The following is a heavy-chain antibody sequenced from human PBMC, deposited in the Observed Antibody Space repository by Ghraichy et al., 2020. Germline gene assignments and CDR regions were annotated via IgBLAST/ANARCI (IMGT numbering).Heavy chain of an antibody. CDR2: INPNSGGT. CDR3: ATSHYYGSGSYYDAFDI. Sequence: ASVKVSCKASGYTFTGYYMHWVRQAPGQGLEWMGWINPNSGGTNYAQKFQGWVTMTRDTSISTAYMELSRLRSDDTAVYYCATSHYYGSGSYYDAFDIWGPGTIVTVSS. CDR1: GYTFTGYY. D-gene: IGHD3-10*01. V-gene: IGHV1-2*04. J-gene: IGHJ3*02.